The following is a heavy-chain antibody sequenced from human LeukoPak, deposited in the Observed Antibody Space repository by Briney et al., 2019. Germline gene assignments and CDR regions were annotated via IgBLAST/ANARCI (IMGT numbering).Heavy chain of an antibody. V-gene: IGHV3-23*01. J-gene: IGHJ5*02. D-gene: IGHD3-16*01. CDR1: GFTFSSYA. CDR3: AKGSFGDWFDP. Sequence: GGSLRLSCAASGFTFSSYAMSWVRQAPGKGLEWVSAISGSGGTTYYADSVKGRFTISRDNSKNTLYLQMNSLRGEDTAVYYCAKGSFGDWFDPWGQGTLVTVSS. CDR2: ISGSGGTT.